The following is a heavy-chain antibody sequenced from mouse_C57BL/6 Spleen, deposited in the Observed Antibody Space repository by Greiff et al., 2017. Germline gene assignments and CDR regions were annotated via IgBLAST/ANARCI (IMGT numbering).Heavy chain of an antibody. CDR1: GYAFSSYW. J-gene: IGHJ2*01. V-gene: IGHV1-80*01. CDR2: IYPGDGDT. D-gene: IGHD1-1*01. Sequence: QVQLQQPGAELVKPGASVKISCKASGYAFSSYWMNWVKQRPGKGLEWIGQIYPGDGDTNYNGKFKGKATLTADKSSSTAYMQLSSLTSEDSAVYFCARTLYYGSSVDYWGQGTTLTVSS. CDR3: ARTLYYGSSVDY.